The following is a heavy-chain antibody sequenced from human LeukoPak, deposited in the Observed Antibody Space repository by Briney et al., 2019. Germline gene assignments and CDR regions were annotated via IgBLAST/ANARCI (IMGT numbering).Heavy chain of an antibody. CDR2: ISSSSSTT. CDR3: ARTLLYYYDSSGLHP. CDR1: GFTFSSYS. Sequence: GGSLRLSCAASGFTFSSYSMTWVRQAPGKGLEWVSYISSSSSTTYYADSVKGRFTISRDNAKNSLYLQMNSLRAEDTAVYYCARTLLYYYDSSGLHPWGQGTLVTVSS. D-gene: IGHD3-22*01. J-gene: IGHJ5*02. V-gene: IGHV3-48*01.